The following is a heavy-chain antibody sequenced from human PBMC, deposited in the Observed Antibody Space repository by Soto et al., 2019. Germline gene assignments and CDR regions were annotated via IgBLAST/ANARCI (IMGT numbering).Heavy chain of an antibody. V-gene: IGHV1-69*02. CDR2: IIPILGIA. CDR1: GGTFSSYT. Sequence: QVQLVQSGAEVKKPGSSVKVSCKASGGTFSSYTISWVRQAPGQGLEWMGRIIPILGIANYAQKFQGRVTITADTSKMTAYLELCRLRAEDPAGYDCARIIQGPQPFYYYGIDVWGKGTTLTVCS. CDR3: ARIIQGPQPFYYYGIDV. D-gene: IGHD3-10*01. J-gene: IGHJ6*04.